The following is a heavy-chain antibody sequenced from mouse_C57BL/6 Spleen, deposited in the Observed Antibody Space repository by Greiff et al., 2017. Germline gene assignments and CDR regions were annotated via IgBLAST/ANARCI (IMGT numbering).Heavy chain of an antibody. D-gene: IGHD1-1*01. CDR2: IDPSDSYT. CDR3: ASTVVAHWYFDV. V-gene: IGHV1-69*01. CDR1: GYTFTSYW. J-gene: IGHJ1*03. Sequence: QVQLQQPGAELVMPGASVKLSCKASGYTFTSYWMHWVKQRPGQGLEWIGEIDPSDSYTNYNQKFKGKSTLTVDKSSSTAYMQLSSLTSEDSAVYYCASTVVAHWYFDVWGTGTTVTVSS.